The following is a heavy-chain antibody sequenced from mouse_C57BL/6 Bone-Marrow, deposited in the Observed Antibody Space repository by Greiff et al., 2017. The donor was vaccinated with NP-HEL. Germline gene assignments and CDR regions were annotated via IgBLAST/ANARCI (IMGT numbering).Heavy chain of an antibody. V-gene: IGHV1-72*01. Sequence: QVQLKESGAELVKPGASVKLSCKASGYTFTSYWMHWVKQRPGRGLEWIGRIDPNSGGTKYNEKFKSKATLTVDKPSSTAYMQLSSLTSEDSAVYYCAREFLITTVEGRYFDVWGTGTTVTVSS. D-gene: IGHD1-1*01. CDR2: IDPNSGGT. CDR1: GYTFTSYW. J-gene: IGHJ1*03. CDR3: AREFLITTVEGRYFDV.